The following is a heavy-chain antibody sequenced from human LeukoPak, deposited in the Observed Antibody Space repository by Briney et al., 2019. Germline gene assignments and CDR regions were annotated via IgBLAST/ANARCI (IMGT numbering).Heavy chain of an antibody. CDR3: ARDTVGIDH. CDR2: IIPIFGTA. Sequence: GASVKVSCKASGYTFTSYYMHWVRQAPGQGLEWMGGIIPIFGTANYAQKFQGRVTITTDESTSTAYMELSSLRSEDTAVYYCARDTVGIDHWGQGTLVTVSS. J-gene: IGHJ4*02. D-gene: IGHD4-23*01. CDR1: GYTFTSYY. V-gene: IGHV1-69*05.